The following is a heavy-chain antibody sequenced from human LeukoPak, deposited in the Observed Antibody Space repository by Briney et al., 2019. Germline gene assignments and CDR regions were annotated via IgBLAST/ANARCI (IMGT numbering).Heavy chain of an antibody. CDR2: INTDGSSL. CDR1: GFTFSSYW. D-gene: IGHD3-22*01. CDR3: ARRINYYDSSGYYYVRYFDS. Sequence: PGGSLRLSCAASGFTFSSYWMYWVRQAPGKGPVWVARINTDGSSLNYADSVKGRFTIPRDNAKNTLYLQMNSLGAEDTAVYYCARRINYYDSSGYYYVRYFDSWGQGTLVAVSS. J-gene: IGHJ4*02. V-gene: IGHV3-74*01.